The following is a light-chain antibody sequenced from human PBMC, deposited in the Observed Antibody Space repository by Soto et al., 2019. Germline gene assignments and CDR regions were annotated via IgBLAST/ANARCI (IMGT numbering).Light chain of an antibody. Sequence: QAVVTQPPSASGTPGQRVTISCSGSSSNIGSNSVTWYQQLPGTAPKLLIYFTNQRPSGVPDRFSGSKSGTSASLAISGLQSEDEADYYCAAWDDSLNGWVFGGGTKLTVL. J-gene: IGLJ3*02. CDR1: SSNIGSNS. V-gene: IGLV1-44*01. CDR2: FTN. CDR3: AAWDDSLNGWV.